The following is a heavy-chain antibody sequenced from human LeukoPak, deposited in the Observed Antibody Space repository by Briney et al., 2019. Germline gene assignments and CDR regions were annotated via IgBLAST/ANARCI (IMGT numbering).Heavy chain of an antibody. J-gene: IGHJ6*03. Sequence: SETLSLTCTVSGGSISSYYWSWIRQPPGKGLEWIGEINHSGSTNYNPSLKSRVTISVDTSKNQFSLKLSSVTAADTAVYYCARGARYCSSTSCYNYYYYMDVWGKGTTVTVSS. D-gene: IGHD2-2*01. V-gene: IGHV4-34*01. CDR3: ARGARYCSSTSCYNYYYYMDV. CDR1: GGSISSYY. CDR2: INHSGST.